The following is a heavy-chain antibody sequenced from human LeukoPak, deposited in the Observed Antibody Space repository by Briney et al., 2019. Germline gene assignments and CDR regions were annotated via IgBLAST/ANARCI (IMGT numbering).Heavy chain of an antibody. CDR2: IYYSGST. V-gene: IGHV4-59*01. J-gene: IGHJ4*02. CDR3: ARRGDSGYDFFFDY. D-gene: IGHD5-12*01. CDR1: GGSISSYY. Sequence: SETLSLTCTVSGGSISSYYWSWIRQPTGKGLEWIGYIYYSGSTNYNPSLKSRVTISVDTSKNQFSLKLSSVTAADTAVYYCARRGDSGYDFFFDYWGQGTLVTVSS.